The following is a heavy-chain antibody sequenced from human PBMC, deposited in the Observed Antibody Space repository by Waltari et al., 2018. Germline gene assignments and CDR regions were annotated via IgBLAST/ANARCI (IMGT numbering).Heavy chain of an antibody. CDR1: GGSFSGYY. D-gene: IGHD4-17*01. CDR3: ARVLPPTANYFDY. CDR2: INHSGST. Sequence: QVQLQQWGAGLLKPSETLSLTCAVYGGSFSGYYWSWIRQPPGKGLEWIGEINHSGSTNYNPPLKSRVTISVDTSKNQFSLKLSSVTAADTAVYYCARVLPPTANYFDYWGQGTLVTVSS. V-gene: IGHV4-34*01. J-gene: IGHJ4*02.